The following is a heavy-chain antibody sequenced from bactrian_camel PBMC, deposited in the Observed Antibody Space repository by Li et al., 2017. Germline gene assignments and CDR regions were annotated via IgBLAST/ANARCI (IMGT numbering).Heavy chain of an antibody. V-gene: IGHV3S40*01. CDR2: INNDGGST. J-gene: IGHJ6*01. Sequence: DVQLVESGGGLVQPGGSLRLSCAASGFIFSTNAMSWVRQAPGKGLEWVSAINNDGGSTYYADSVKGRFTISRDIGRSTVYLQMNSLKPEDTAMYYCKTTPHESCIDLYSDSDVGFGYWGQGTQVTVS. D-gene: IGHD4*01. CDR1: GFIFSTNA. CDR3: KTTPHESCIDLYSDSDVGFGY.